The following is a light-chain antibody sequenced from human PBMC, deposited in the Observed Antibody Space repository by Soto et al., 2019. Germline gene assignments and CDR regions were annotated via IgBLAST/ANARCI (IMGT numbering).Light chain of an antibody. CDR1: QSISNR. V-gene: IGKV1-39*01. J-gene: IGKJ3*01. CDR3: QHSYTKRIT. Sequence: DIQMTQSPSSLSAYVGDRVTITCRASQSISNRLNWYQQQPGRAPKLLVYTTSNLQSGVSSRFSGSGSGTDFTLTINSLQPEDFATYFCQHSYTKRITFGPGTKVDIK. CDR2: TTS.